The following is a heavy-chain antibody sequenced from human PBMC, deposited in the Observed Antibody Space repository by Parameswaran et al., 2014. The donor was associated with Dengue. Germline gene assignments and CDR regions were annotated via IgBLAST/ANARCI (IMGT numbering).Heavy chain of an antibody. J-gene: IGHJ6*02. Sequence: VRQMPGKGLEWMGIIYPGDSDTRYSPSFQGQVTISADKSISTAYLQWSSLKASDTAMYYCVVRGSGQLDGMDVWGQGTTVTVSS. CDR3: VVRGSGQLDGMDV. CDR2: IYPGDSDT. D-gene: IGHD3-10*01. V-gene: IGHV5-51*01.